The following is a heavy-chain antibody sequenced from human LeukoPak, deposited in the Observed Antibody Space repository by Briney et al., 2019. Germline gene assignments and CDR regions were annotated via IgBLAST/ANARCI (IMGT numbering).Heavy chain of an antibody. CDR1: GYTFTGYY. CDR3: ARGLVAAAPYSFYYYYYMDV. Sequence: GASVKVSCKASGYTFTGYYMHWVRQAPGQGLEWMGWMNPNSGNTGYAQKFQGRVTITRNTSISTAYMELSSLRSEDTAVYYCARGLVAAAPYSFYYYYYMDVWGKGTTVTVSS. CDR2: MNPNSGNT. D-gene: IGHD6-13*01. V-gene: IGHV1-8*03. J-gene: IGHJ6*03.